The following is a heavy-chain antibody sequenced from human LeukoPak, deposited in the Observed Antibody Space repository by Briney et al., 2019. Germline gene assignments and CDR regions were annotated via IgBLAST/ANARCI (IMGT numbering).Heavy chain of an antibody. CDR2: IRSKAYGETA. V-gene: IGHV3-49*03. CDR1: GFTFGDYA. CDR3: TRDRGAYNLYDY. D-gene: IGHD1-1*01. J-gene: IGHJ4*02. Sequence: QTWGVLRLSCTASGFTFGDYAMSWIRQAPGKGLEWVGFIRSKAYGETADYAASVKGRFTISRDDSKAIAYLQMNSLKTEDTAVYHCTRDRGAYNLYDYWGQGTLVTVSS.